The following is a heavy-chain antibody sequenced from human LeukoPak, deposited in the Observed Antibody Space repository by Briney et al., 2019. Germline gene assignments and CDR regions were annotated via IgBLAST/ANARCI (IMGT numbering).Heavy chain of an antibody. D-gene: IGHD3-22*01. CDR1: GGSISSHY. Sequence: SQTLSLTCIVSGGSISSHYWSWIRQPPGKGLEYIGCIYYSGSTDYNPSLKSRVTISLDTSKNQFSLNLTSVTAADTAVYYCARRSGVLDSRDSRYYFDHWGQGTLVTVSS. J-gene: IGHJ4*02. CDR3: ARRSGVLDSRDSRYYFDH. CDR2: IYYSGST. V-gene: IGHV4-59*11.